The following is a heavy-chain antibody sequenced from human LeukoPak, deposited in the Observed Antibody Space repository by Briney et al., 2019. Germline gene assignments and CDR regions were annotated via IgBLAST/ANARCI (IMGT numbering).Heavy chain of an antibody. J-gene: IGHJ4*02. D-gene: IGHD1-20*01. CDR1: GFTFSSYG. Sequence: GGSLRLSCAASGFTFSSYGMHWVRQAPGKGLEWVAVIWYDGSNEYYADAVKGRFTISRDNSKNTLYLQMNSLRVEDTARYYCAKDQDISGLYFFDYWGQGTLVTVSS. V-gene: IGHV3-30*02. CDR3: AKDQDISGLYFFDY. CDR2: IWYDGSNE.